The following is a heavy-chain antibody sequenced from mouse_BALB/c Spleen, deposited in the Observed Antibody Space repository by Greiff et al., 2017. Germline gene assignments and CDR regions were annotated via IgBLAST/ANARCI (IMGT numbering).Heavy chain of an antibody. J-gene: IGHJ3*01. D-gene: IGHD2-10*02. CDR1: GYTFSSYW. V-gene: IGHV1-9*01. Sequence: VQLQQSGAELMKPGASVKISCKATGYTFSSYWIEWVKQRPGHGLEWIGEILPGSGSTNYNEKFKGKATFTADTSSNTAYMQLSSLTSEDSAVYYCARGREYGNPFAYWGQGTLVTVSA. CDR3: ARGREYGNPFAY. CDR2: ILPGSGST.